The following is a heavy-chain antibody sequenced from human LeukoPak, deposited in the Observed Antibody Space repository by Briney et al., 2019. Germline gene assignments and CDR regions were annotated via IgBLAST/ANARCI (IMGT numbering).Heavy chain of an antibody. D-gene: IGHD2-2*01. Sequence: GGSLRLSCAASGFTFSSYGMHWVRQAPGKGLEWVAFIRYDGSNKYYADSVKGRFTISRDNSKNTLYLQMHSLRAEDTAVYYCANLCSSTRCNSANWFDPWGQGTLVTVSS. J-gene: IGHJ5*02. V-gene: IGHV3-30*02. CDR3: ANLCSSTRCNSANWFDP. CDR1: GFTFSSYG. CDR2: IRYDGSNK.